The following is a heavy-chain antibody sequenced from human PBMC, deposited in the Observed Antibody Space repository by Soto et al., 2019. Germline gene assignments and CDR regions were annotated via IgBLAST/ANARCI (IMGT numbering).Heavy chain of an antibody. D-gene: IGHD5-12*01. J-gene: IGHJ4*02. CDR3: EKVGSERYSGQHSDY. V-gene: IGHV3-23*01. CDR2: ISSSSGST. Sequence: EVQLLESGGGLVQPGGSLRLSCAASGFTFSNYAMNWVRQAPGKGLEWVSTISSSSGSTYYADCVKGRFTISRDNSKNFLYLQMNSLRGDDTAVYYCEKVGSERYSGQHSDYWGQGTLVTISS. CDR1: GFTFSNYA.